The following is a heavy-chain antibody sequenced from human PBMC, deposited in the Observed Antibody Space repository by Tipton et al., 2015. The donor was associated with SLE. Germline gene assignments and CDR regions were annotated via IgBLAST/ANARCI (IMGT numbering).Heavy chain of an antibody. CDR1: GFTFSSHS. V-gene: IGHV3-21*01. CDR2: ISSSSSYI. J-gene: IGHJ5*02. CDR3: ARVLGSGSSPTKGSRWFDP. Sequence: GSLRLSCAASGFTFSSHSMTWVRQAPGKGLEWVSSISSSSSYIYYADSVKGRFTISRDNAKNSLYLQMDSLRAEDTAVYYCARVLGSGSSPTKGSRWFDPWGQGTLVTVSS. D-gene: IGHD6-13*01.